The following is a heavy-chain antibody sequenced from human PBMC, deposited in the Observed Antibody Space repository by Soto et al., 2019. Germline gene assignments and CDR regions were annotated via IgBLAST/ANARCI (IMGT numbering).Heavy chain of an antibody. CDR2: IDPSDSYT. CDR3: ARDGRGVSFYYYGMDV. D-gene: IGHD1-26*01. J-gene: IGHJ6*02. Sequence: EVQLVQSGAEVKKPGESLRISCKGSGYSFTSYWISWVRQMPGKGLEWMGRIDPSDSYTNYSPPFQGHVSISADKSTNTAYVQWSSLKASDTGMYYCARDGRGVSFYYYGMDVWGQGTTVTVSS. V-gene: IGHV5-10-1*03. CDR1: GYSFTSYW.